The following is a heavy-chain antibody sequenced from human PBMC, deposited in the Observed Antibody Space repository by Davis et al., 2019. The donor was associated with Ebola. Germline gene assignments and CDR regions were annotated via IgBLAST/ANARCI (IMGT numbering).Heavy chain of an antibody. CDR2: IKQDGSEK. V-gene: IGHV3-7*03. CDR3: AREFYDFWSGYRYGMDV. Sequence: PGGSLRLSCAASGFTFSSYWMSWVRQAPGKGLEWVANIKQDGSEKYYVDSVKGRFTISRDDAKNSLYLQMNSLRAEDTAVYYCAREFYDFWSGYRYGMDVWGQGTTVTVSS. J-gene: IGHJ6*02. CDR1: GFTFSSYW. D-gene: IGHD3-3*01.